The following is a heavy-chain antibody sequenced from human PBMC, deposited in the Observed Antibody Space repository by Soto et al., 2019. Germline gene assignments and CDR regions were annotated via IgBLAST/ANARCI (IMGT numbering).Heavy chain of an antibody. V-gene: IGHV4-39*01. Sequence: SETLSLTCTVSGGSISSSSYYWGWIRQPPGKGLEWIGSIYYSGSTYYNPSLKSRVTISVDTSKNQFSLKLSSVTAADTAVYYCARQGLLSDDYGDLNDAFDIWGQGTMVTVSS. CDR2: IYYSGST. J-gene: IGHJ3*02. CDR3: ARQGLLSDDYGDLNDAFDI. D-gene: IGHD4-17*01. CDR1: GGSISSSSYY.